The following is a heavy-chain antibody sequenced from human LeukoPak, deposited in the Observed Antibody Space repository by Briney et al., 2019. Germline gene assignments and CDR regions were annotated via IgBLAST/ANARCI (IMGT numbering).Heavy chain of an antibody. CDR2: IKSKTDGGTT. CDR3: TTDEVGGYGSSWWLIGYYGMDV. J-gene: IGHJ6*02. CDR1: GFTFSNAW. Sequence: PGGSLRLSCAASGFTFSNAWLSWVRQAPGKGLEWVGRIKSKTDGGTTDYAAPVKGRFTISRDDSKNTLYLQMNSLKTEDTAVYYYTTDEVGGYGSSWWLIGYYGMDVWGQGTTVTVSS. V-gene: IGHV3-15*01. D-gene: IGHD6-13*01.